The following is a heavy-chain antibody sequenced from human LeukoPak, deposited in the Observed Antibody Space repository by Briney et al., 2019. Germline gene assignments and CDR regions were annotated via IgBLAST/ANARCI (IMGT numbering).Heavy chain of an antibody. CDR2: ISSSGSTI. CDR3: ARGWEGIVVVPAAMRWFDP. D-gene: IGHD2-2*01. CDR1: GFTFSDYY. V-gene: IGHV3-11*04. Sequence: GGSLRLSCAASGFTFSDYYMSWIRQAPGKGLEWVSYISSSGSTIYYADSVKGRFTISRDNAKNSLYLQMNSLRAEDTAVYYCARGWEGIVVVPAAMRWFDPWGQGTLVTVSS. J-gene: IGHJ5*02.